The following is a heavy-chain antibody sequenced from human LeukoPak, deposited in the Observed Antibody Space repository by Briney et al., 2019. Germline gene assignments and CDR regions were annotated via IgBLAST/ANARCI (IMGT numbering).Heavy chain of an antibody. CDR2: IKSKTDGETT. V-gene: IGHV3-15*01. CDR1: GFTFTNAW. D-gene: IGHD3-10*01. Sequence: GGSLRLSCVDSGFTFTNAWMGWVRQAPGKGLEWIGRIKSKTDGETTNYAEPVRGRFTISRDDSKSAVYLQMNSLKIEDTAVYYCTTDLGTYYHGSQRLIPIDYWGQGTLVTVSS. CDR3: TTDLGTYYHGSQRLIPIDY. J-gene: IGHJ4*02.